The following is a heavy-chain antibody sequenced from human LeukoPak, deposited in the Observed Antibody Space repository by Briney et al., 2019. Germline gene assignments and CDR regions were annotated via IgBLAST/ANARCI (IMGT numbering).Heavy chain of an antibody. V-gene: IGHV3-23*01. J-gene: IGHJ4*02. CDR2: ISGSGGST. CDR3: AKGATLLWFGELDYFDY. Sequence: PGGSLRLSCAASGFTFSSYAMSWVRLAPGKGLEWVSAISGSGGSTFYADSVKGRFTISRDNSKNTLLLQMNSLRVEDTAVYYCAKGATLLWFGELDYFDYWGQGTLVTVSS. D-gene: IGHD3-10*01. CDR1: GFTFSSYA.